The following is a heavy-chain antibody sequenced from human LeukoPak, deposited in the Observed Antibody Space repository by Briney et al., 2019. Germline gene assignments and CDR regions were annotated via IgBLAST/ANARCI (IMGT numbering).Heavy chain of an antibody. CDR1: GFTFSTSW. V-gene: IGHV3-7*01. Sequence: GGSLRLSCAASGFTFSTSWMNWVRQAPGKGLEWVANINQDGSEKYYVDSVKGRFSISRDNAKNSLYLQMNSLRAENTAVYYCGVVYWGQGILVTVSS. J-gene: IGHJ4*02. CDR2: INQDGSEK. CDR3: GVVY.